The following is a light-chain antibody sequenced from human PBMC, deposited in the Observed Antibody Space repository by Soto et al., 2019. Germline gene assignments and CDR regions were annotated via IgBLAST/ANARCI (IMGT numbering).Light chain of an antibody. Sequence: TVMTQSPVTLSVSPGERATLSCRASQSVTTNLAWYQQKPGQAPRLLIYGASTRATGVPARFSGSGSGTEFTLTISRLEPEDFAVYYCQQYGDSLLTFGGGTKVEIK. CDR3: QQYGDSLLT. V-gene: IGKV3-15*01. CDR1: QSVTTN. J-gene: IGKJ4*01. CDR2: GAS.